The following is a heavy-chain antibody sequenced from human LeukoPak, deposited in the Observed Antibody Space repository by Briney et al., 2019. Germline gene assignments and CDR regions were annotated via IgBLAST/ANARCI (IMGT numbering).Heavy chain of an antibody. J-gene: IGHJ4*02. CDR3: ARGSYYDYVWGSYFDY. D-gene: IGHD3-16*01. Sequence: SETLSLTCTVSGGSISSYYWTWIRQPPGKGLEWIGYIYYSGSTNYNPSLKSRVTISVDTSKNQFSLKLSSVTAADTAVYYCARGSYYDYVWGSYFDYWGQGTLVTVSS. CDR2: IYYSGST. CDR1: GGSISSYY. V-gene: IGHV4-59*12.